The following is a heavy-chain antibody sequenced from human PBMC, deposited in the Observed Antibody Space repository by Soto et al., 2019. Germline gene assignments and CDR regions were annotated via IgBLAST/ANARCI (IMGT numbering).Heavy chain of an antibody. CDR1: GFTFSSYW. J-gene: IGHJ4*02. V-gene: IGHV3-74*01. D-gene: IGHD2-21*02. CDR3: VCFECGRTAVVTAMEANGY. CDR2: VNSDESTT. Sequence: VQLVASGGGLVQPGGSLRLSCAASGFTFSSYWMHWVRQGPGKGLVWVSRVNSDESTTSYADSVKGRFTISRDNAKNTLYLQMSSLRVADTALYYCVCFECGRTAVVTAMEANGYWGQGTLVTASS.